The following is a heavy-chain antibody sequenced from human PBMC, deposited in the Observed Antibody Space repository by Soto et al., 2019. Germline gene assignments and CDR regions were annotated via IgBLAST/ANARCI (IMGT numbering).Heavy chain of an antibody. D-gene: IGHD6-19*01. CDR2: INHSGST. V-gene: IGHV4-34*01. CDR1: GGSFSGYY. CDR3: ASGRAVARYYYGMDV. J-gene: IGHJ6*02. Sequence: QVQLQQWGAGLLKPSETLSLTCAVYGGSFSGYYWSWIRQPPGKGLEWIGEINHSGSTNYNPSLKSRVTISVDTSKNQFSLKLSSVTAADTAVYYCASGRAVARYYYGMDVWGQGTTVTVSS.